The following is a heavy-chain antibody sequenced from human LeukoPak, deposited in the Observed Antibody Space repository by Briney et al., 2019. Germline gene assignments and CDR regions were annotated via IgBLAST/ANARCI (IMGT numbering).Heavy chain of an antibody. J-gene: IGHJ1*01. D-gene: IGHD6-13*01. CDR1: GGSTSRYY. Sequence: SETLSLTCTVSGGSTSRYYWSWIRQPPGKSLEWIGYIYDSGSTAYNPSLKSRVTISIDTSNNRFSLNLTSVTAADTAVYYCARLPGIAAVWGQGTLVIVSS. V-gene: IGHV4-59*08. CDR2: IYDSGST. CDR3: ARLPGIAAV.